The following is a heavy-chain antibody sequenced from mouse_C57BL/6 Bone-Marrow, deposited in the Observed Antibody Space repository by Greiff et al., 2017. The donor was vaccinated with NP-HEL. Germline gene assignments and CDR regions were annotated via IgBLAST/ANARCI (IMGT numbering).Heavy chain of an antibody. Sequence: VQLKESGPVLVKPGASVKMSCKASGYTFTDYYMNWVKQSHGKSLEWIGVINPYNGGTSYNQKLKGKATLTVDKSSSTAYMELNSLTSEDSAVYYCARGIYYGSSYPAWFAYWGQGTLVTVSA. CDR1: GYTFTDYY. V-gene: IGHV1-19*01. CDR3: ARGIYYGSSYPAWFAY. CDR2: INPYNGGT. J-gene: IGHJ3*01. D-gene: IGHD1-1*01.